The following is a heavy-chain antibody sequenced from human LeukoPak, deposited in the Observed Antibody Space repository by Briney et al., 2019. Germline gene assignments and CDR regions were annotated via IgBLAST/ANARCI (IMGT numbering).Heavy chain of an antibody. CDR3: TRRSFSGSYYGTGFDY. Sequence: GGSLRLSCAASGFTFSNAWMSWVRQAPGKGLEWVGRIKSKTDGGTTDYAAPVKGRFTISRDYSKHTLYLQMNSLKTEDTAVYYCTRRSFSGSYYGTGFDYWGQGTLVTVSS. CDR2: IKSKTDGGTT. D-gene: IGHD1-26*01. V-gene: IGHV3-15*01. J-gene: IGHJ4*02. CDR1: GFTFSNAW.